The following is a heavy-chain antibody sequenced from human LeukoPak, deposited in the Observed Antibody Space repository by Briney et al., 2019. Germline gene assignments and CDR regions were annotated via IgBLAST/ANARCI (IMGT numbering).Heavy chain of an antibody. CDR2: ISYDGSNK. CDR3: RRGTGRLAQEVYYGMDV. J-gene: IGHJ6*02. Sequence: GGALGLSCAASGFTFSSYGMHWGRQAPGKGVEGGAVISYDGSNKYYADSVKGRFTISRDNSKNTLYLQMNSLRAEDTAVYYCRRGTGRLAQEVYYGMDVWGQGTTVTVSS. CDR1: GFTFSSYG. V-gene: IGHV3-30*03. D-gene: IGHD1-14*01.